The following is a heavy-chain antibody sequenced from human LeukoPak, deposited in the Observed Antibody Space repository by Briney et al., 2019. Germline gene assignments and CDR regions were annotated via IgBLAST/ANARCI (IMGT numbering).Heavy chain of an antibody. J-gene: IGHJ4*02. CDR3: ASGVRWDFDY. CDR1: GYTLSNSG. Sequence: GASVKVSCKATGYTLSNSGTTWVRQAPGQGLEWMGWISAYNGNTNYAQKFQGRVTMTTDTSTSTAYMEVTRLRSDDTAVYYCASGVRWDFDYWGQGTLVTVSS. D-gene: IGHD1-26*01. CDR2: ISAYNGNT. V-gene: IGHV1-18*01.